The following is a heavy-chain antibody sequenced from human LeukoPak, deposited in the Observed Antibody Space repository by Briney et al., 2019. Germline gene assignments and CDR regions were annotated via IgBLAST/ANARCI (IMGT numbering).Heavy chain of an antibody. V-gene: IGHV1-24*01. Sequence: ASVKVSCKVPGYTLTELSMHWVRLAPGKGLEWMGGFDPEDGETIYAQKFQGRVTMTEDTSTDTAYMELSSLRSEDTAVYYCATADGGSLIFDYWGQGTLVTVSS. CDR3: ATADGGSLIFDY. CDR1: GYTLTELS. CDR2: FDPEDGET. J-gene: IGHJ4*02. D-gene: IGHD4-23*01.